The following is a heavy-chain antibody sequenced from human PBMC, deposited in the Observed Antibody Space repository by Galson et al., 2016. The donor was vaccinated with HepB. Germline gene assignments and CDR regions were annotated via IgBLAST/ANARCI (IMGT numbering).Heavy chain of an antibody. Sequence: SLRLSCAASGFTFSNYWMSWVRQGPGKGLEWVGNIKDDGSEKNYVESVKGRFTISRDNAKNSLYLQTNSLRVEDTAVYYCTRDFGYSNYDWGQGTLVTASS. CDR3: TRDFGYSNYD. J-gene: IGHJ4*02. CDR1: GFTFSNYW. V-gene: IGHV3-7*01. D-gene: IGHD6-13*01. CDR2: IKDDGSEK.